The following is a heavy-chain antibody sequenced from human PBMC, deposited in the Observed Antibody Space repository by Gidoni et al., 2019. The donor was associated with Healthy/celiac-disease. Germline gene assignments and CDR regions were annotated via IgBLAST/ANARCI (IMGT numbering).Heavy chain of an antibody. CDR3: ARVQEEELFDP. CDR2: IYYSGST. Sequence: QVHLQESGPGLVNPSQTLSLTCTVPGSSISSGGYYWSWIRQHPGKGLEWIGYIYYSGSTYSNPSLKSRVTKSVDTSKNQFSLKLSSVTAADTAVYYCARVQEEELFDPWGQGTLVTVSS. D-gene: IGHD1-26*01. J-gene: IGHJ5*02. CDR1: GSSISSGGYY. V-gene: IGHV4-31*03.